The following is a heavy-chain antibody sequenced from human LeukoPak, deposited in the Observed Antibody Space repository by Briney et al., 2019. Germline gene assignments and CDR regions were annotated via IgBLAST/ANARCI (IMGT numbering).Heavy chain of an antibody. D-gene: IGHD5-12*01. Sequence: GGSLRLSCAASGFTFSSYWMHWVRQAPGKGLVWASRINSDGSSTSYADSVKGRFTISRDNAKNTLYLQMNSLRAEDTAVYYCAREGDSGYDHNWFDPWGQGTLVTVSS. CDR3: AREGDSGYDHNWFDP. V-gene: IGHV3-74*01. CDR2: INSDGSST. J-gene: IGHJ5*02. CDR1: GFTFSSYW.